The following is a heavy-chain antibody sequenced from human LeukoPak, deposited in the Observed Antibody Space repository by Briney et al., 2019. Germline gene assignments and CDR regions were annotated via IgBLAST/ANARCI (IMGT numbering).Heavy chain of an antibody. J-gene: IGHJ6*02. D-gene: IGHD2-2*01. Sequence: SQTLSLTCAVSGGSISSGGYSWSSIRQPPGKGLEWIGYIYHSGSTYYNPSLKSRVTISVDRSKNQFSLKLSSVTAADTAVYYCARLQYSSTRVGYYGMDVWGQGTTVTVSS. CDR2: IYHSGST. CDR3: ARLQYSSTRVGYYGMDV. CDR1: GGSISSGGYS. V-gene: IGHV4-30-2*01.